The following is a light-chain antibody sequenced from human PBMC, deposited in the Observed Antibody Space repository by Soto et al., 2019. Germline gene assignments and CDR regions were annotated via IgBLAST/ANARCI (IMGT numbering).Light chain of an antibody. J-gene: IGLJ1*01. CDR3: QSYDSRLTAYV. CDR1: SSSIGAGYD. CDR2: GNN. V-gene: IGLV1-40*01. Sequence: QSVLTQPPSVSGAPGQRVTISCTGSSSSIGAGYDVHWYHQLPGAAPKLLVSGNNNRPSGVPDRFSASKSGTSASLAITGLQTEDEAQYYCQSYDSRLTAYVFGIGTKVTVL.